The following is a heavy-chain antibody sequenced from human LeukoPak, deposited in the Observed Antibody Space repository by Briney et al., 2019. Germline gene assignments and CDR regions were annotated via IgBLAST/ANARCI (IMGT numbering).Heavy chain of an antibody. CDR2: MNPNSGNT. Sequence: GASVKVSCKASGYTFTSYDINWVRQATGQGLEWMGWMNPNSGNTGYAQKFQGRVTMTRNTSISTAYMELSSLRSEDTAVYYCARALTYCSSTSCYPPNWFDPWGQGTLVTVSS. D-gene: IGHD2-2*01. CDR3: ARALTYCSSTSCYPPNWFDP. V-gene: IGHV1-8*01. J-gene: IGHJ5*02. CDR1: GYTFTSYD.